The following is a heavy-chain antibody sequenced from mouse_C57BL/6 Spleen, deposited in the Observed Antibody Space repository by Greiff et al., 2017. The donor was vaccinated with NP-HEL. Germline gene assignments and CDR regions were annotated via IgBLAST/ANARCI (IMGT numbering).Heavy chain of an antibody. D-gene: IGHD1-1*02. CDR1: GYSITSGYY. CDR3: ASMGEAY. Sequence: EVKLMESGPGLVKPSQSLSLTCSVTGYSITSGYYWNWIRQFPGNKLEWMGYISYDGSNNYNPSLKNRISITRDTSKNQFFLKLNSVTTEDTATYYCASMGEAYWGQGTLVTVSA. V-gene: IGHV3-6*01. J-gene: IGHJ3*01. CDR2: ISYDGSN.